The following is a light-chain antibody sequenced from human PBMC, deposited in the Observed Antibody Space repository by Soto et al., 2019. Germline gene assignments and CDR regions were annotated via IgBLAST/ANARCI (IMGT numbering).Light chain of an antibody. J-gene: IGLJ1*01. CDR2: GNS. CDR3: QSYDSSLSGSGV. CDR1: SSKIGAGYD. V-gene: IGLV1-40*01. Sequence: SALTQPPSVSGAPGQRVTISCTGSSSKIGAGYDVHWYQQLPGTAPKLLIYGNSNRPSGVPDRFSGSKSGTSASLAITGLQAEDEADYYCQSYDSSLSGSGVFGTGTKVTVL.